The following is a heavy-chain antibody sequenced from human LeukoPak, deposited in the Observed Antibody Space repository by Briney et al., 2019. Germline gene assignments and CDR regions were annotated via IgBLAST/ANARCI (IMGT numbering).Heavy chain of an antibody. J-gene: IGHJ6*02. CDR3: AKDGIPR. Sequence: PGGSLRLSCAASGFTLSSYWMHWVRQTPGKGPVWVSRINSDGSSTSYADSVKGRFTISRDNSKNTLYLQMNSLRAEDTAVYYCAKDGIPRWGQGTTVTVSS. D-gene: IGHD1-26*01. CDR1: GFTLSSYW. CDR2: INSDGSST. V-gene: IGHV3-74*01.